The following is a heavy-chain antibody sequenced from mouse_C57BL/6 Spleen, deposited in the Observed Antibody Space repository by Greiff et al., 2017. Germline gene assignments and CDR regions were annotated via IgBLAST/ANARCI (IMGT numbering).Heavy chain of an antibody. J-gene: IGHJ4*01. CDR2: IYPRSGNT. CDR3: ARSGITTVVADYAMDY. CDR1: GYTFTSYG. V-gene: IGHV1-81*01. Sequence: VQLQQSGAELARPGASVKLSCKASGYTFTSYGISWVKQRPGQGLEWIGEIYPRSGNTYYNEKFKGKATLTADKSSSTAYMELRSLTSEDSAVYFCARSGITTVVADYAMDYWGQGTSVTVSS. D-gene: IGHD1-1*01.